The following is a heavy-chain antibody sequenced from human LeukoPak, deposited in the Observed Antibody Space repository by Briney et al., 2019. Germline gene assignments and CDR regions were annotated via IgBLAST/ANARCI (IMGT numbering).Heavy chain of an antibody. CDR3: AREGLQEWFDP. CDR1: GNTFTDYY. D-gene: IGHD1-1*01. V-gene: IGHV1-2*02. CDR2: INPNSGDT. J-gene: IGHJ5*02. Sequence: ASVKVSCKASGNTFTDYYMHWVRQAPGQGLEWMGWINPNSGDTNYAQKFQGRVTMTRDTSISTAYMELSRLRSDDTAVYYCAREGLQEWFDPWGQGTLVTVSS.